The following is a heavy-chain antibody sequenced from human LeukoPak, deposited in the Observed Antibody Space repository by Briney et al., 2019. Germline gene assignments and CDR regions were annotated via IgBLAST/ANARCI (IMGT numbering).Heavy chain of an antibody. V-gene: IGHV1-2*06. CDR3: ARSAEHCNNGVCFTDYYMDV. CDR2: INPNSGDT. Sequence: ASVKVSCKASGYTFSGSYIHWVRQAPGQGLEWLGRINPNSGDTNYAQNLHGRVTMTRDTSITTAYMELNSLTSDDTAVYFCARSAEHCNNGVCFTDYYMDVWGEGTTVTVSS. D-gene: IGHD2-8*01. CDR1: GYTFSGSY. J-gene: IGHJ6*03.